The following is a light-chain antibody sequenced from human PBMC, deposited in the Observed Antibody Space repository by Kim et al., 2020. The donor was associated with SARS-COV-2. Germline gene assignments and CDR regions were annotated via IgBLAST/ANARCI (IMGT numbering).Light chain of an antibody. Sequence: SLKLTCTLSSGHSSYAIAWHQQQPEKGPRYLMKLNSDGSHSKGDGIPDRFSGSSSGAERYLTISSLQSEDEADYYCQTWGTGIHWVFGGGTQLTVL. CDR1: SGHSSYA. V-gene: IGLV4-69*01. CDR2: LNSDGSH. CDR3: QTWGTGIHWV. J-gene: IGLJ3*02.